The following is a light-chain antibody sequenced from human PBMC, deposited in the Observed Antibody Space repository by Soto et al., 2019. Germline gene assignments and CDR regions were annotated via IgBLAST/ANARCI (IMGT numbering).Light chain of an antibody. CDR2: GNS. CDR1: SSNIGAVYD. J-gene: IGLJ1*01. V-gene: IGLV1-40*01. Sequence: QSVLTQPPSVSGAPGQRVTISCTGSSSNIGAVYDVHWYQQLPGTAPKLLIYGNSNRPSGVPDRFSGSKSGTSASLAITGLQAEDEADYYCQSYDSSLSGSEVFGNG. CDR3: QSYDSSLSGSEV.